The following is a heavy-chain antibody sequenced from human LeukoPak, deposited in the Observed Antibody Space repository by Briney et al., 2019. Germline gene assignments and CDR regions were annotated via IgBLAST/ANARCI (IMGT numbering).Heavy chain of an antibody. CDR2: IKQDGSEK. V-gene: IGHV3-7*01. D-gene: IGHD2-21*01. CDR3: ARDVVPYYYYYMDV. J-gene: IGHJ6*03. Sequence: GGSLRLSCAASGFTFSTYWMSWVRQAPGKGLEWVANIKQDGSEKDYVDSVKGRFTISRDNAKNSLYLQMNSLRAEDTAVYYCARDVVPYYYYYMDVWGKGTTVTVSS. CDR1: GFTFSTYW.